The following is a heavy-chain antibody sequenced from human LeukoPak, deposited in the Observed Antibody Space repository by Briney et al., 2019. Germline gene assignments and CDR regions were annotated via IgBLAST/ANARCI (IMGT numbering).Heavy chain of an antibody. CDR1: GFTFSSYE. J-gene: IGHJ4*02. CDR3: ARDRLFGNLPDY. Sequence: GSLRLSCAASGFTFSSYEMNWVRQAPGEGLEWVSYISSSGSTIYYADSVKGRFTISRDNAKNSLYLQMNILRAEDTAVYYCARDRLFGNLPDYWGQGTLVTVSS. CDR2: ISSSGSTI. D-gene: IGHD1-7*01. V-gene: IGHV3-48*03.